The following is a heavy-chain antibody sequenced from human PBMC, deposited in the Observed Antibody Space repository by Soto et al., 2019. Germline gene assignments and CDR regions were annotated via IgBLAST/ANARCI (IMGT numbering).Heavy chain of an antibody. Sequence: EVQLVESGGGLVKPGESLRPSWAPSGFILLTLTLTWVRQPPGKGWAWISSIISSSFYIYSADSLKGRFTISRDNAKNSLYLRMISLRAEDTALYYCARDLGEVTAVWGQGTRVTVSS. CDR1: GFILLTLT. V-gene: IGHV3-21*01. CDR2: IISSSFYI. CDR3: ARDLGEVTAV. D-gene: IGHD2-21*02. J-gene: IGHJ4*02.